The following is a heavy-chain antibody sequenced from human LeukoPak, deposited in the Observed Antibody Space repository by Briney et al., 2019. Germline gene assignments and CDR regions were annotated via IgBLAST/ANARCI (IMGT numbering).Heavy chain of an antibody. V-gene: IGHV4-38-2*02. CDR2: IYHSGST. D-gene: IGHD3-10*01. CDR1: GYSISSGYY. J-gene: IGHJ4*02. Sequence: SETLSLTCTVSGYSISSGYYWGWIRQPPGKGLEWIGSIYHSGSTYYNPSLKSRVTISVDTSKNQFSLKLSSVTAADTAVYYCARGARFGELSGYYFDYWGQGTLVTVSS. CDR3: ARGARFGELSGYYFDY.